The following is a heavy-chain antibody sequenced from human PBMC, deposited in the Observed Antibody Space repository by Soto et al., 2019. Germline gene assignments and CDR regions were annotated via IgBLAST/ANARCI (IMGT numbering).Heavy chain of an antibody. CDR3: ASQNVVVVAATYAFDI. Sequence: QVQLQESGPGLVKPSETLSLTCTVSGGSISSYYWSWIRQPPGKGLEWIGYIYYSGSTNYNPSLKSRVTISVDTSKNQFSLKLSSVTAADTAVYYCASQNVVVVAATYAFDIWGQGTMVTVSS. J-gene: IGHJ3*02. V-gene: IGHV4-59*08. CDR1: GGSISSYY. D-gene: IGHD2-15*01. CDR2: IYYSGST.